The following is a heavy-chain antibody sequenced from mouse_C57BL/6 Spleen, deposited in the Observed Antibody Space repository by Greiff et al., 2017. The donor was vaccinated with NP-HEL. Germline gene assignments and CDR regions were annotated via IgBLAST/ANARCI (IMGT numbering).Heavy chain of an antibody. Sequence: DVQLVESGPGLVKPSQSLSLPCSVTGYSITSGYYWNWIRQFPGNKLEWMGYISYDGSNNYNPSLKNRISITRDTSKNQFFLKLNSVTTEDTATYYCARDRAMDYWGQGTTLTVSS. CDR3: ARDRAMDY. D-gene: IGHD3-3*01. CDR1: GYSITSGYY. V-gene: IGHV3-6*01. J-gene: IGHJ2*01. CDR2: ISYDGSN.